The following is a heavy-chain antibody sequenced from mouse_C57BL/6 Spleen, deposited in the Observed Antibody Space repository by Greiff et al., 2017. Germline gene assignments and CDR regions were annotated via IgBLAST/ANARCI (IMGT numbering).Heavy chain of an antibody. Sequence: QVQLQQSGPGLVAPSQCLSITCTVSGFSLTSYGVDWVRQPPGKGLEWLGVIWGGGSTNYNSALMSRLSISKDNSKSQVFLKMNSLQTDDTAMYYCAKRGDYDEGYWYFDVWGTGTTVTVSS. CDR1: GFSLTSYG. CDR2: IWGGGST. J-gene: IGHJ1*03. V-gene: IGHV2-9*01. D-gene: IGHD2-4*01. CDR3: AKRGDYDEGYWYFDV.